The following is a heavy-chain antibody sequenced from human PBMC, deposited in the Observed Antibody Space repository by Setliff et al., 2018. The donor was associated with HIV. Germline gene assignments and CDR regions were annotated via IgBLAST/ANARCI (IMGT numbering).Heavy chain of an antibody. J-gene: IGHJ3*01. CDR1: GDSITSGGYF. CDR3: ARGRGYSSGWYGPVY. CDR2: IYYSGST. D-gene: IGHD6-19*01. Sequence: SETLSLTCTVSGDSITSGGYFWSWIRQHPGKGLEWIGHIYYSGSTYYNPSLKSRVTISVDTSKNQFSLKLSSVTAADTAVYYCARGRGYSSGWYGPVYWGQGTMVT. V-gene: IGHV4-31*03.